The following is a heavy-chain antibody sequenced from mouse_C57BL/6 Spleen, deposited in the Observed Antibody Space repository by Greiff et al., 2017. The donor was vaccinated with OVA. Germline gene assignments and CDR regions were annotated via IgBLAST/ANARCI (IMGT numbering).Heavy chain of an antibody. CDR3: ARGLITTVVPHWYFDV. D-gene: IGHD1-1*01. CDR2: ISSGSSTI. CDR1: GFTFSDYG. J-gene: IGHJ1*03. V-gene: IGHV5-17*01. Sequence: VKLVESGGGLVKPGGSLKLSCAASGFTFSDYGMHWVRQAPEKGLEWVAYISSGSSTIYYADTVKGRFTISRDNAKNTLFLQMTSLRSEDTAMYYCARGLITTVVPHWYFDVWGTGTTVTVSS.